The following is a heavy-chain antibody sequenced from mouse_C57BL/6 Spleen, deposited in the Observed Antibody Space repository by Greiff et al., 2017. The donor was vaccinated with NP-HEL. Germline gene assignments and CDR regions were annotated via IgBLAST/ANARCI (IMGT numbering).Heavy chain of an antibody. Sequence: QVQLKQPGAELVRPGSSVKLSCKASGYTFTSYWMHWVKQRPIQGLEWIGNIDPSDSETHYNQKFKDKATLTVDKSSSTAYMQLSSLTSEDSAVDYCARQDYSNYLSYWYFDVWGTGTTVTVSS. J-gene: IGHJ1*03. D-gene: IGHD2-5*01. V-gene: IGHV1-52*01. CDR2: IDPSDSET. CDR3: ARQDYSNYLSYWYFDV. CDR1: GYTFTSYW.